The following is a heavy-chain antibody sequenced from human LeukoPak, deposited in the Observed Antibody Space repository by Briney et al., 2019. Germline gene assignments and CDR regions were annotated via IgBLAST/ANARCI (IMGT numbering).Heavy chain of an antibody. CDR3: ARGRELKTPPGWFDP. Sequence: ASVKVSCKASGGTFSSYAISWVRQATGQGLEWMGWMNPNSGNTGYAQKFQGRVTMTRNTSISTAYMELSSLRSEDTAVYYCARGRELKTPPGWFDPWGQGTLVTVSS. CDR1: GGTFSSYA. D-gene: IGHD3-10*01. V-gene: IGHV1-8*02. J-gene: IGHJ5*02. CDR2: MNPNSGNT.